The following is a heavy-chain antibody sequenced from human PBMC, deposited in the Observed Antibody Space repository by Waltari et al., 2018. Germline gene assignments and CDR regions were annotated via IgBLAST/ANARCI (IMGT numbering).Heavy chain of an antibody. Sequence: QVQLVQSGAEVKKPGSSVKVSCKASGGTFNSYTISWVRQAPGQGLEWMGRIIPILGIANYAQKFQGRVTITADKSTSTAYMELSSLRSEDTAVYYCARDIVVVVAATPHNWFDPWGQGTLVTVSS. J-gene: IGHJ5*02. CDR1: GGTFNSYT. CDR2: IIPILGIA. V-gene: IGHV1-69*08. D-gene: IGHD2-15*01. CDR3: ARDIVVVVAATPHNWFDP.